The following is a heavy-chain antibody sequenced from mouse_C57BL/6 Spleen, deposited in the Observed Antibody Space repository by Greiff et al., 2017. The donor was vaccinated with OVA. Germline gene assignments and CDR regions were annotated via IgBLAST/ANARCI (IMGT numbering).Heavy chain of an antibody. V-gene: IGHV14-1*01. D-gene: IGHD2-1*01. CDR3: ATPGNVVYYALDY. J-gene: IGHJ4*01. Sequence: EVQLQQSGAELVRPGASVKLSCTASGFNIKDYYMHWVKQRPEQGLEWIGRIDPEDGDTEYAPKFQGKATMTADTSSTTAYLQLSSLTSEDTAVYYCATPGNVVYYALDYWGQGTTVTVSS. CDR2: IDPEDGDT. CDR1: GFNIKDYY.